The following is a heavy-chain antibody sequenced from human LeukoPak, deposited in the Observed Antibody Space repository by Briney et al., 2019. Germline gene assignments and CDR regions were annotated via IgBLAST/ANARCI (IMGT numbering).Heavy chain of an antibody. J-gene: IGHJ1*01. CDR1: GGTFSSYA. CDR2: IIPTFGTA. CDR3: ARASGSYSFEYFQH. Sequence: SVKVSCKASGGTFSSYAISWVRQAPGQGLEWMGRIIPTFGTANYAQKFQGRVTITTDESTSTAYMELSSLRSEDTAVYYCARASGSYSFEYFQHWGQGTLVTVSS. D-gene: IGHD1-26*01. V-gene: IGHV1-69*05.